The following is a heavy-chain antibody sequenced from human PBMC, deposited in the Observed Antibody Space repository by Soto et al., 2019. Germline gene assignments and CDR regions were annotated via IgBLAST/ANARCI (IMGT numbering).Heavy chain of an antibody. CDR1: GFDFSNTW. J-gene: IGHJ5*02. Sequence: PVVSLRLSCATSGFDFSNTWIHWVRQVPGQGLVWVSRINSDGSSIIYADSVKGRFTLSRDNAKNTVHLQMSSLRVEDTAVYYCAKDWYHNLDACGQGIQVTVSS. CDR3: AKDWYHNLDA. CDR2: INSDGSSI. V-gene: IGHV3-74*01. D-gene: IGHD1-1*01.